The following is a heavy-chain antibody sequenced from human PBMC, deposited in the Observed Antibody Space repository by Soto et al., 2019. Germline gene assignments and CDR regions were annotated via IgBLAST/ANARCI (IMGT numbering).Heavy chain of an antibody. V-gene: IGHV3-72*01. Sequence: GGSLRLSCAASGFTFSDHYMDWVRQAPGKGLEWVGRSRNKANSFNTAYAPSVKGRFTISRDDSKSSLYLQMNSLKTDDTAVYYCTRIAYNYGPGDYWGQGTLVTVSS. CDR2: SRNKANSFNT. CDR3: TRIAYNYGPGDY. J-gene: IGHJ4*02. D-gene: IGHD2-21*01. CDR1: GFTFSDHY.